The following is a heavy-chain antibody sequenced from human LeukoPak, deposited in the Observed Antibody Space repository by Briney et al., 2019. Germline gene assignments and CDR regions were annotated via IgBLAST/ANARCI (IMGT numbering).Heavy chain of an antibody. CDR1: GYSISSGYY. Sequence: KPSETLSLTCAVSGYSISSGYYWGWIRQPPGKGLEWIGSIYHSGSTYYNPSLKSRVTISVDTSKNQFSLKLSSVTAADTAVYYCARDLSFYCSSTSCYFKRSPVGYWFDPWGQGTLVTVSS. D-gene: IGHD2-2*01. J-gene: IGHJ5*02. V-gene: IGHV4-38-2*02. CDR3: ARDLSFYCSSTSCYFKRSPVGYWFDP. CDR2: IYHSGST.